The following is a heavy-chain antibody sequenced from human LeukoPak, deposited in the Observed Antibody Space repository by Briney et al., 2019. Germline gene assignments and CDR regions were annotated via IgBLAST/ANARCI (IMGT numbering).Heavy chain of an antibody. CDR1: GFTCSSYG. V-gene: IGHV3-33*06. CDR2: IWYDGSNK. J-gene: IGHJ3*02. D-gene: IGHD3-10*01. CDR3: AKGSQTDAFDI. Sequence: GGSLRLSCAASGFTCSSYGMHWVRQAPGKGLEWVAVIWYDGSNKYYADSVKGRFTISRDNSKNTLYLQMNSLRAEDTAVYYCAKGSQTDAFDIWGQGTMVTVSS.